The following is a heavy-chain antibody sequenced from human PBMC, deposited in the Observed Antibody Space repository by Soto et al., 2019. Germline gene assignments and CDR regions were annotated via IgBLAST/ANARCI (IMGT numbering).Heavy chain of an antibody. V-gene: IGHV1-69*01. CDR2: VIAPFGTP. D-gene: IGHD6-6*01. J-gene: IGHJ6*02. CDR3: ARDQFSTSPGNYYYYYGMDV. Sequence: QVQLVQSGAEVKKPGSSVKVSCKASGGTFSRYTITWVRQAPGEGLVRMGGVIAPFGTPNYAQKFQGRVTIAADESTNTAYMELSSLRSEDTAVYYCARDQFSTSPGNYYYYYGMDVWGQGTTVTVSS. CDR1: GGTFSRYT.